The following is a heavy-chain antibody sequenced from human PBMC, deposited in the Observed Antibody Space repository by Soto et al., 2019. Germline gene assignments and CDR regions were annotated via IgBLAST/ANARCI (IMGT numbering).Heavy chain of an antibody. CDR1: GFTFTDYS. CDR2: ISHDGDNK. D-gene: IGHD3-22*01. CDR3: AKGSDYASRGYPAWGMDV. J-gene: IGHJ6*02. V-gene: IGHV3-30*18. Sequence: QVQLVESGGGVVQPGRSLRLSCVASGFTFTDYSIHWVRQAPGKGLEWVAVISHDGDNKYYADSVKGRFTISRDNSKNTLYLQMNSLRAEDTAVYYCAKGSDYASRGYPAWGMDVWGQGTTVTVS.